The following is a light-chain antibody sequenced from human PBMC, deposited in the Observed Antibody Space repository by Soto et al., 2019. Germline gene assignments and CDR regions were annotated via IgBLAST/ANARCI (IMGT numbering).Light chain of an antibody. Sequence: DIQMTQSPSSVSASVGDRVTITCRASQSISIHLNWYQQKPGKAPKXLIFGTSSLHSGVPSGFSGSGSGTEFTLTINSLQPEDVATYYCQQSYSTPLTLGGGTKVDIK. CDR3: QQSYSTPLT. V-gene: IGKV1-39*01. CDR2: GTS. CDR1: QSISIH. J-gene: IGKJ4*01.